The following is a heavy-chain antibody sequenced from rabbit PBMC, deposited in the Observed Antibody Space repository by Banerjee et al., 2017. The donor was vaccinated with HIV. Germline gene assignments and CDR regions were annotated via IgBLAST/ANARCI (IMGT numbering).Heavy chain of an antibody. Sequence: QEQLEESGGDLVNPEGSLTLTCTASGIDFSSYYMCWVRQAPGKGLEWIACIYAGISDTTYYASWAKGRLTISKTSSTTVTLQMTSLTAADTATYFCARRNAASYWSLWGPGTLVTVS. CDR2: IYAGISDTT. J-gene: IGHJ6*01. CDR3: ARRNAASYWSL. V-gene: IGHV1S45*01. D-gene: IGHD8-1*01. CDR1: GIDFSSYY.